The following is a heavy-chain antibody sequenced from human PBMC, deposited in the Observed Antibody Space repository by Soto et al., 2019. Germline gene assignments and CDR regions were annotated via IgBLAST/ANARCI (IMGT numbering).Heavy chain of an antibody. V-gene: IGHV4-61*01. Sequence: SETLSLTCTVSGGSVSSGSYYWSWIRQPPGKGLEWIGYIYYSGSTNYNPSLKSRVTISVDTSKNQFSLKLSSVTAADTAVYYCARAKLYSGSYYYWGQGTLVTVSS. CDR3: ARAKLYSGSYYY. CDR1: GGSVSSGSYY. D-gene: IGHD1-26*01. CDR2: IYYSGST. J-gene: IGHJ4*02.